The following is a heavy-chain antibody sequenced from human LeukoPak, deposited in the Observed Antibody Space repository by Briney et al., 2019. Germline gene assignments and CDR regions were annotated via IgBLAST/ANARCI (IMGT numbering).Heavy chain of an antibody. J-gene: IGHJ3*02. CDR1: GFSFSSYS. Sequence: GGSLRLSCAASGFSFSSYSMNWVRQAPGKGLEWVSSISSGSSFIYYADSVRGRFTTSRDNAKNSLYLQMNSLSAEDTALYYCARRDIVVVPAAIFGAFDIWGQGSLVTVSS. V-gene: IGHV3-21*04. CDR2: ISSGSSFI. D-gene: IGHD2-2*02. CDR3: ARRDIVVVPAAIFGAFDI.